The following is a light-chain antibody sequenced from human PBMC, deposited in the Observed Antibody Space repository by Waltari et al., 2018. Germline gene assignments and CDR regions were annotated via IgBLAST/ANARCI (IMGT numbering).Light chain of an antibody. CDR3: MQGIHFPRT. CDR1: KPV. CDR2: EVS. J-gene: IGKJ1*01. Sequence: KPVLCCYTEKAGHSPQRLNYEVSSRVAGVPDRFSGSVSGTDFTLKISRVEAEDVGVYYCMQGIHFPRTFGQGTKVEIK. V-gene: IGKV2-29*02.